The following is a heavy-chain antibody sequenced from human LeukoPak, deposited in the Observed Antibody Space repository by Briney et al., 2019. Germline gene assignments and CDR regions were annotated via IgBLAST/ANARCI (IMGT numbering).Heavy chain of an antibody. D-gene: IGHD3-16*01. CDR2: ISGSGGST. V-gene: IGHV3-23*01. J-gene: IGHJ4*02. CDR1: GFTFSSYA. CDR3: AKDSLGDLVYYFDY. Sequence: PGGSLRLSCAASGFTFSSYAMSWVRQAPGKGLEWVSAISGSGGSTYCADSVKGRFTISRDNSKNTLYLQMNSLRAEDTAVYYCAKDSLGDLVYYFDYWGQGTLVTVSS.